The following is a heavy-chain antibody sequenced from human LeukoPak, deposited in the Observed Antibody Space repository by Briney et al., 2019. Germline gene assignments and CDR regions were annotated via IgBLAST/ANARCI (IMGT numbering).Heavy chain of an antibody. CDR1: GYTFTSYG. Sequence: ASVKVSCKASGYTFTSYGISWVRQAPGQGLEWMGWISAYNGDTNYAQKLQGRVTMTTDTSTSTAYMELRSLRSDDTAVYFCARVGYSSAWSNFDYWGQGTLVTVSS. J-gene: IGHJ4*02. CDR3: ARVGYSSAWSNFDY. CDR2: ISAYNGDT. D-gene: IGHD6-19*01. V-gene: IGHV1-18*01.